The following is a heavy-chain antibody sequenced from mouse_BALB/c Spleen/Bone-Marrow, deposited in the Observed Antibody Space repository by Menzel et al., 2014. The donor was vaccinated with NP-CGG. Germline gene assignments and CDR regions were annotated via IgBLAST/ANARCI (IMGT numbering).Heavy chain of an antibody. CDR2: INPSTGYT. V-gene: IGHV1-7*01. CDR3: AGRGYCGTNCYFDF. J-gene: IGHJ2*01. D-gene: IGHD1-1*01. Sequence: QVQLQQSGAELAKPGASVKMSCKASGYTFTTYWMHWIKQRPGQGLEWIGYINPSTGYTEYNQKFKDKATLTTDKSTSTAYMQLSSLTSEDSAVYYCAGRGYCGTNCYFDFWGQGTTLTVSS. CDR1: GYTFTTYW.